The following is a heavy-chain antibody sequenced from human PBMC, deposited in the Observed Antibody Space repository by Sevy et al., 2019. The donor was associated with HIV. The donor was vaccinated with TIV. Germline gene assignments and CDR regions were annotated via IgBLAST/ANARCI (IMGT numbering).Heavy chain of an antibody. CDR3: AVVVPAAPVTTSYGMDV. J-gene: IGHJ6*02. D-gene: IGHD2-2*01. CDR2: IIPIFGTA. V-gene: IGHV1-69*13. CDR1: GGTFSSYA. Sequence: ASVKVSCKASGGTFSSYAISWVRQAPGQGLEWMGGIIPIFGTANYAQKFQGRVTITADESTSTASMELISLRSEDTAVYYCAVVVPAAPVTTSYGMDVWGQGTTVTVSS.